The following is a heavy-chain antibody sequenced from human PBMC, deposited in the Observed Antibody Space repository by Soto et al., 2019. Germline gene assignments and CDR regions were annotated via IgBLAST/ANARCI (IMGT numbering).Heavy chain of an antibody. D-gene: IGHD2-15*01. Sequence: QVQLVESGGGVVKPGRSLRLSCEVSGLTFRTYGMHWVRQAPGKGLEWVAIISNEGSDEKYADSVKGRFTISRDNSKNTLYLQMNSLRVEDTAVYYCAKGCGSGGSCYIIDYWGQGTLVTVSS. V-gene: IGHV3-30*18. CDR2: ISNEGSDE. J-gene: IGHJ4*02. CDR1: GLTFRTYG. CDR3: AKGCGSGGSCYIIDY.